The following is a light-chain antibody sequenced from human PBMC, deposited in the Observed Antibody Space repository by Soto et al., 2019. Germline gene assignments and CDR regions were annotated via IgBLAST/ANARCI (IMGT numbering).Light chain of an antibody. CDR3: SSYAGAVV. J-gene: IGLJ2*01. V-gene: IGLV2-23*01. CDR2: EGS. Sequence: QSALTQPASVSGSPGQSITISCTRTSSNVESYNIVSWYQHPPGKAPKLIIYEGSERPSGVSNRFSGAQSGHSASLTISGLQAEDEADYYCSSYAGAVVFGGGTKLTVL. CDR1: SSNVESYNI.